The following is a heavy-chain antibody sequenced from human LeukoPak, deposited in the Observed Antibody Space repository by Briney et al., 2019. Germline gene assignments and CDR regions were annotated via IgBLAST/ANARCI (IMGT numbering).Heavy chain of an antibody. CDR3: ARDLGQYYDTSDNWFDP. Sequence: GGSLRLSCAASGFTFGSYGMHWVRQAPGKGLEWVAFIRYDGSNKYYADSVKGRFTISRDNAKNTLNLQMNSLRAEDTAVYYCARDLGQYYDTSDNWFDPWGQGTLVTVSS. J-gene: IGHJ5*02. D-gene: IGHD3-22*01. V-gene: IGHV3-30*02. CDR1: GFTFGSYG. CDR2: IRYDGSNK.